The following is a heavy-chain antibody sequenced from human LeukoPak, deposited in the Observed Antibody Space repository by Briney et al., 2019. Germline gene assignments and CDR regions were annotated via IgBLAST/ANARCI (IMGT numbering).Heavy chain of an antibody. CDR1: GGSISSYY. V-gene: IGHV4-4*07. J-gene: IGHJ5*02. D-gene: IGHD1-7*01. CDR2: IYTSGST. Sequence: SETLSLTCTVSGGSISSYYWSWIRQPAGKGLEWIGRIYTSGSTNYNPSLKSRVTMSVDTSKNQFSLKLSSVTAADTAVYYCARDSITGTTYWFDPWGQGTLVTVSS. CDR3: ARDSITGTTYWFDP.